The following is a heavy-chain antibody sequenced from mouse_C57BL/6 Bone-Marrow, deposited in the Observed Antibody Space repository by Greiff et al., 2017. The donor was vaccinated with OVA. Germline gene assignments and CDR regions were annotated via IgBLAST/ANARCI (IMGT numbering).Heavy chain of an antibody. CDR1: GYTFTDYE. Sequence: QVQLQQSGAELVRPGASVTLSCKASGYTFTDYEMHWVKQTPVHGLAWIGAIDPETGGTAYNQKFKGKAILTADKSSSTAYMELRSLTSEDSAVYYCTRGHWGFDYWGQGTTLTVSS. D-gene: IGHD4-1*01. CDR3: TRGHWGFDY. CDR2: IDPETGGT. J-gene: IGHJ2*01. V-gene: IGHV1-15*01.